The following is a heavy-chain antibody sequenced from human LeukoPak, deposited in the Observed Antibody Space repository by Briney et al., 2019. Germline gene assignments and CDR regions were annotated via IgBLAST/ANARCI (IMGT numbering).Heavy chain of an antibody. J-gene: IGHJ4*02. Sequence: GGSLRLSCVASGFTFSDHYVTWIRQAPGKGLEWVAYISGSGNDIYHADSVKGRFTISRDNARKSVYLQMSGLSADDTAVYYCAKNSGYSWQYFFDYWGQGTLVTVSS. D-gene: IGHD6-25*01. CDR3: AKNSGYSWQYFFDY. V-gene: IGHV3-11*01. CDR1: GFTFSDHY. CDR2: ISGSGNDI.